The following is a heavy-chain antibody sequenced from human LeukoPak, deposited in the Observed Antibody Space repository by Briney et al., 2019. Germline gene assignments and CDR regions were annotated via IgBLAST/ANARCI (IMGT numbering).Heavy chain of an antibody. V-gene: IGHV4-34*01. Sequence: SETLSLTCAVYGGSFSGYYWSWIRQPPGKGLEWIGEINHSGSTNYNPSLKSRVTISVDTSKNQFSLKLSSVTAADTAVYYCARDGMYYDFWSGLNWFDPWGQGTLVTVSS. CDR2: INHSGST. CDR3: ARDGMYYDFWSGLNWFDP. D-gene: IGHD3-3*01. CDR1: GGSFSGYY. J-gene: IGHJ5*02.